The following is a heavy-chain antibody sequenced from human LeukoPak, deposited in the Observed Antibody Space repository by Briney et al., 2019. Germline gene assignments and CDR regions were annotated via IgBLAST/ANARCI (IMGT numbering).Heavy chain of an antibody. V-gene: IGHV3-23*01. CDR2: ISISGGRT. CDR1: GFTFSSHA. J-gene: IGHJ4*02. D-gene: IGHD2-21*02. Sequence: GGSLRLSCAVSGFTFSSHAMSWVRQAPGKGLEWISAISISGGRTYYADSVKGRFSISRDNSKNTVYLQMNRLRGDDTAVYYCARMRSCGGDCYSGGFDYWGQGTLVTVSS. CDR3: ARMRSCGGDCYSGGFDY.